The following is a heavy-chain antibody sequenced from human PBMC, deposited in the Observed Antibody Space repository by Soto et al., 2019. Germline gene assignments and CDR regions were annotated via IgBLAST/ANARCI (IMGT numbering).Heavy chain of an antibody. J-gene: IGHJ3*01. V-gene: IGHV3-30*18. CDR2: ISHDGTNK. D-gene: IGHD2-15*01. CDR3: AKSVRYCLGSSCSPEAFDV. Sequence: QVHLVESGGGVVQPGRSLRLSCVASGFSFSDSGMHWVRQAPGKGLEWVAAISHDGTNKYYADSVNDRFTISRDNSKNTLSLQMNSLRNEDKAVYYCAKSVRYCLGSSCSPEAFDVWGQGTQVSVSS. CDR1: GFSFSDSG.